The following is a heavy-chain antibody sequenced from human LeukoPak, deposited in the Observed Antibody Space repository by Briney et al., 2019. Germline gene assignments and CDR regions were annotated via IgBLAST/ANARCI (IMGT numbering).Heavy chain of an antibody. CDR1: GFTFSGYG. V-gene: IGHV3-30*18. D-gene: IGHD3-10*01. J-gene: IGHJ5*02. Sequence: PGRSLRLSCAASGFTFSGYGMHWVRQAPGKGLEWVAVISYDGSNKYYADSVKGRFTISRDNSKNTLYLQMNSLRAEDTAVYYCAKDRLLWFGELFTWFDPWGQGTLVTVSS. CDR2: ISYDGSNK. CDR3: AKDRLLWFGELFTWFDP.